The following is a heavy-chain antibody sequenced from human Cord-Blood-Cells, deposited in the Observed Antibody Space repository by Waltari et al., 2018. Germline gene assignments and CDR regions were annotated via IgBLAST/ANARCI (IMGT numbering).Heavy chain of an antibody. V-gene: IGHV4-4*07. CDR1: GGSISSYY. CDR2: IYTSGST. J-gene: IGHJ3*02. CDR3: ARDKIVVVPAAIREYAFDI. D-gene: IGHD2-2*02. Sequence: QVQLQESGPGLVKPSETLSLTCTVSGGSISSYYWSWIRQPAGKGLEWIGRIYTSGSTNYNPSLKSRVTRSVDTSKNQFSLKLSSVTAADTAVYYCARDKIVVVPAAIREYAFDIWGQGTMVTVSS.